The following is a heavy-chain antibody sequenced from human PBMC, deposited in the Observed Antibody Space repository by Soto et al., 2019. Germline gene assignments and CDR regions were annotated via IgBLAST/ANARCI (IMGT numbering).Heavy chain of an antibody. V-gene: IGHV1-3*01. CDR2: INAGNGNT. D-gene: IGHD2-15*01. CDR3: ARESTPLGYCSGGSCYWGFDP. CDR1: GYTFTSYA. J-gene: IGHJ5*02. Sequence: ASVKVSCKASGYTFTSYAMHWVRQAPGQRLEWMGWINAGNGNTKYSQKFQGRVTITRDTSASTAYMEMSSLRSEDTAVYYCARESTPLGYCSGGSCYWGFDPWGQGTMVTVS.